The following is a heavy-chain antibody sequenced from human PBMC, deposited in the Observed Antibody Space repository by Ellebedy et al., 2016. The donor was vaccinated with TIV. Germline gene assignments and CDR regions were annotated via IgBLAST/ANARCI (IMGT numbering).Heavy chain of an antibody. J-gene: IGHJ6*03. Sequence: MPSETLSLTCTVSGGSISSYYCSWIRQSPGKGLEWIGHIHYTGTTSYNPSLRSRVTISLDTSKNQFSLMLTSVTAADTGEYYCARHPFHHDVLTGYSFFDMDVWGKGTTVTVSS. V-gene: IGHV4-59*08. CDR3: ARHPFHHDVLTGYSFFDMDV. CDR1: GGSISSYY. CDR2: IHYTGTT. D-gene: IGHD3-9*01.